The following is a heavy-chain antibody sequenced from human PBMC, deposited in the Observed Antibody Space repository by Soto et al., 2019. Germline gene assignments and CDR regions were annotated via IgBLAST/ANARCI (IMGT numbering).Heavy chain of an antibody. V-gene: IGHV1-18*01. Sequence: GASVKVSCKASGYTFTSYGISWVRQAPGQGLEWMGWISAYNGNTNYAQKLQGRVTMTTDTSTSTAYMELRSLRSADTAVYYCARDQVGYYYYGMDVWGQGTTVTVSS. CDR2: ISAYNGNT. CDR1: GYTFTSYG. CDR3: ARDQVGYYYYGMDV. J-gene: IGHJ6*02.